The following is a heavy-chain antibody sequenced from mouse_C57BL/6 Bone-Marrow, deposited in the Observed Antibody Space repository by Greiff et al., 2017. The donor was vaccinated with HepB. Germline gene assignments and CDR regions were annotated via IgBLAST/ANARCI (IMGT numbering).Heavy chain of an antibody. Sequence: EVKLVESGAELVRPGASVKLSCTASGFNIKDDYMHWVKQRPEQGLEWIGWIDPENGDTEYASKFQGKATITADTSSNTAYLQLSSLTSEDTAVYYCTTYGYVWYFDVWGTGTTVTVSS. V-gene: IGHV14-4*01. CDR2: IDPENGDT. CDR1: GFNIKDDY. CDR3: TTYGYVWYFDV. J-gene: IGHJ1*03. D-gene: IGHD2-2*01.